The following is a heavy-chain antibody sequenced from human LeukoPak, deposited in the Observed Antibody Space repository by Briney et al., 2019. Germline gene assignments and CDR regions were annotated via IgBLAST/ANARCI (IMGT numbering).Heavy chain of an antibody. CDR3: ARGGYDLDP. CDR1: GGSFSGYY. V-gene: IGHV4-34*01. Sequence: SETLSLTCAVYGGSFSGYYWSWIRQPPGKGLEWIGEINHSGSTNYNPSLKSRVTISVDTSKNKFSLKRSSMTAADTAVYYCARGGYDLDPWGQGTLVTVSS. J-gene: IGHJ5*02. D-gene: IGHD2-2*01. CDR2: INHSGST.